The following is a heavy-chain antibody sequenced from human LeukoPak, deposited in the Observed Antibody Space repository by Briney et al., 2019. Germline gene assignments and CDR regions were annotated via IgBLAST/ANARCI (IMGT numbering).Heavy chain of an antibody. V-gene: IGHV4-61*03. D-gene: IGHD1-26*01. CDR3: ARGAVGATYLDH. J-gene: IGHJ4*02. CDR2: VHHSGST. Sequence: SETLSLTCSVSGGSVTSGNYYWSWIRQPPGKGLEWIGYVHHSGSTNYKPSLKSRVTISIDTSKNHFSLKLRSVTAADTAVYYCARGAVGATYLDHWGQGILVTVSS. CDR1: GGSVTSGNYY.